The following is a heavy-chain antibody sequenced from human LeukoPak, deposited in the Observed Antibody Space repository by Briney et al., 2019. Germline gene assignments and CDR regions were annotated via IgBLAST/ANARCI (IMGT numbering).Heavy chain of an antibody. Sequence: SDTLSLTCTVSGGSFRGYYWSWIRRSPGKGLEWIGSLDYSGSTSYNPSLKSRLTISVDTSNHQYSLKVSSVAPADTAVYYCARHLRSGYDGAYYHYGLDGWGQGTTVSVSS. CDR1: GGSFRGYY. J-gene: IGHJ6*02. CDR3: ARHLRSGYDGAYYHYGLDG. D-gene: IGHD5-12*01. CDR2: LDYSGST. V-gene: IGHV4-59*08.